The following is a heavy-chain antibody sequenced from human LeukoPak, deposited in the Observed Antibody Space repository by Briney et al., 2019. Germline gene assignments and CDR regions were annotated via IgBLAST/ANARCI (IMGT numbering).Heavy chain of an antibody. V-gene: IGHV1-3*01. CDR2: INAGNGNT. CDR3: ARTLYPRGYSGYDLRYYFDY. CDR1: GYTFTSYA. J-gene: IGHJ4*02. Sequence: ASVKVSCKASGYTFTSYAMHWVRQAPGQRLEWMGWINAGNGNTKYSQKFQGRVTITRDTSASTAYMELSSLRSEDTAVYYCARTLYPRGYSGYDLRYYFDYWGQGTLVTVSS. D-gene: IGHD5-12*01.